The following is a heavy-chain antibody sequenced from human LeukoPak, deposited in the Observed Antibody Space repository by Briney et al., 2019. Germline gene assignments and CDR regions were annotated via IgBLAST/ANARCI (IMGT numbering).Heavy chain of an antibody. CDR1: GFTFSSYA. Sequence: GGSLRLSCAASGFTFSSYAMSWVRQAPGKGLEWVSAISGSGGSTYYAGSVKGRFTISRDNSKNTLYLQMNSLRAEDTAVYYCAKVSLGYCSGGSCCYFDYWGQGTLVTVSS. D-gene: IGHD2-15*01. CDR3: AKVSLGYCSGGSCCYFDY. CDR2: ISGSGGST. J-gene: IGHJ4*02. V-gene: IGHV3-23*01.